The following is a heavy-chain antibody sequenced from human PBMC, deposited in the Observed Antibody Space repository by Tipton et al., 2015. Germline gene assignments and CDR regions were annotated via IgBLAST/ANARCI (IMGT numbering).Heavy chain of an antibody. CDR1: GGSFYTYY. J-gene: IGHJ6*02. CDR2: IYHSGTT. V-gene: IGHV4-34*01. D-gene: IGHD5-24*01. Sequence: AGLVKPSETLSLTCSLSGGSFYTYYGTWIRQPPGQGLEWIGEIYHSGTTNYNPSLRGRFTISLRTSKNQLSLKVDSVTAADTAIYYCARGGSPIIEMAYHHYGLDVWGQGTTVTVSS. CDR3: ARGGSPIIEMAYHHYGLDV.